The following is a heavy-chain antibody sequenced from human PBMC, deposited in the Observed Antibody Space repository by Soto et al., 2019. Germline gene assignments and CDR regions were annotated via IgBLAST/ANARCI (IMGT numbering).Heavy chain of an antibody. V-gene: IGHV3-33*01. CDR2: IWYDGSNK. CDR3: ARDLGRYFEYYYYGMDV. Sequence: GGPLSLSCAAAGFTFSSYGMHWVRQAPGKGLEWVAVIWYDGSNKYYADSVKGRFTISRDNSKNTLYLQMNSLRAEDTAVYYCARDLGRYFEYYYYGMDVWGQGTTVTVSS. CDR1: GFTFSSYG. J-gene: IGHJ6*02. D-gene: IGHD3-9*01.